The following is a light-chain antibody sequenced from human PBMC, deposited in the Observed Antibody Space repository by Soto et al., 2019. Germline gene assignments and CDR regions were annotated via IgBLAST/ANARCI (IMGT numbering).Light chain of an antibody. CDR2: DAS. CDR3: QQRSNWPST. V-gene: IGKV3-11*01. Sequence: EIVLTQSPATLSLSPGERATLSCRASQSVSSYLAWYQQKPGQAPRLLIYDASNRATGIPARFSGSGSGTDFTLTIISLEPEDCAVYYCQQRSNWPSTCGGGTKVDIK. CDR1: QSVSSY. J-gene: IGKJ4*02.